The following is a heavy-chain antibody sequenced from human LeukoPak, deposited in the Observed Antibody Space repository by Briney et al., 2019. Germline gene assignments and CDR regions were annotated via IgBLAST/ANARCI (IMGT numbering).Heavy chain of an antibody. CDR1: GCSISSGDYY. CDR3: AGAYGDYALYYCYRMDV. D-gene: IGHD4-17*01. CDR2: IYYRMRP. J-gene: IGHJ6*02. V-gene: IGHV4-30-4*01. Sequence: SQTLSLTCTVSGCSISSGDYYWSWIRQPPGQGLEWIGSIYYRMRPYHNQSLKNRVHISVDTSTNKFSLKLSSVTAADTAVYYCAGAYGDYALYYCYRMDVWGQGTTVTVSS.